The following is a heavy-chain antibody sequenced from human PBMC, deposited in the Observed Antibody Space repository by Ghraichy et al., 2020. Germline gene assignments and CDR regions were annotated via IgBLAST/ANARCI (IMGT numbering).Heavy chain of an antibody. Sequence: GGSLRLSCAASGFTFSSYDMHWVRQATGKGLEWVSAIGTAGDTYYPGSVKGRFTISRENAKNSLYLQMNSLRAGDTAVYYCARGASVGSRTYYDFWSGYWGYYYYYMDVWGKGTTVTVSS. CDR1: GFTFSSYD. V-gene: IGHV3-13*01. CDR3: ARGASVGSRTYYDFWSGYWGYYYYYMDV. CDR2: IGTAGDT. J-gene: IGHJ6*03. D-gene: IGHD3-3*01.